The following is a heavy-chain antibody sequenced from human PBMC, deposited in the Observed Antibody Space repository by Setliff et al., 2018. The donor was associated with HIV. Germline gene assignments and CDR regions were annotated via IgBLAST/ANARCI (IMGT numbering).Heavy chain of an antibody. D-gene: IGHD3-10*01. CDR1: GFTFGSYW. J-gene: IGHJ5*02. Sequence: GESLKISCAASGFTFGSYWMSWVRQAPGKGLEWVANIKQDGSETYYADPVKGRFTISRDNAKNSLYLQMNSLRAEDTAVYYCARLATNNKEPIPEVMVRDNWFDPWGQGTLVTVSS. CDR3: ARLATNNKEPIPEVMVRDNWFDP. CDR2: IKQDGSET. V-gene: IGHV3-7*01.